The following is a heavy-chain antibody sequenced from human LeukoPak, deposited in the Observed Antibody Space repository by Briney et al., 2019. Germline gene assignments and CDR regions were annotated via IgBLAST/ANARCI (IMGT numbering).Heavy chain of an antibody. V-gene: IGHV3-23*01. Sequence: QPGGSLRLSCAASGFTFSSYAMSWVRPAPGKGLEWVSAISSSGGSTYYADSVKGRFTISRDNSKNTLYLQLNSLRSEDTAVYYCAKVKGSEGYCSITSCLADYWGQGTLVTVSS. CDR2: ISSSGGST. CDR3: AKVKGSEGYCSITSCLADY. D-gene: IGHD2-2*01. CDR1: GFTFSSYA. J-gene: IGHJ4*02.